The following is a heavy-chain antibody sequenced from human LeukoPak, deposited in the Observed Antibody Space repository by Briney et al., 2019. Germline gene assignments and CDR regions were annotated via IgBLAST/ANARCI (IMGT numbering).Heavy chain of an antibody. Sequence: ASVKVSCKASGYTFTSYGISWVRQAPGQGLEWMGWTSAYNGNTNYAQKLQGRVTMTTDTSTSTAYMELRSLRSDDTAVYYCARVVPDTAMVTYYFDYWGQGTLVTVSS. J-gene: IGHJ4*02. D-gene: IGHD5-18*01. V-gene: IGHV1-18*01. CDR2: TSAYNGNT. CDR1: GYTFTSYG. CDR3: ARVVPDTAMVTYYFDY.